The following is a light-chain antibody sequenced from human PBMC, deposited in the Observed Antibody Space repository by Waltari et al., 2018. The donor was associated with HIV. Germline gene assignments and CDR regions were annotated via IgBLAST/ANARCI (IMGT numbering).Light chain of an antibody. CDR1: NIGSKR. Sequence: SYVLPPPPSVSVAPGQTATCSGGGTNIGSKRVHWHQQLPGPAPVLVIYEDTHRPSGVPDRFSGSNSGTTATLTISRVQSEDEADYYCQVWDISMDHVVFGGGTKLTVL. V-gene: IGLV3-21*02. J-gene: IGLJ2*01. CDR3: QVWDISMDHVV. CDR2: EDT.